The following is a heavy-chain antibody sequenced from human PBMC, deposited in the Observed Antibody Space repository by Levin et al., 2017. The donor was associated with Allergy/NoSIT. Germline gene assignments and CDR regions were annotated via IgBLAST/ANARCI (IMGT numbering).Heavy chain of an antibody. Sequence: GGSLRLSCAASGFTFKNYRMVWVRQAPGKGLEWLSHISPSASTIDYAHSVRGRFTISRDNSRKSLYLEMKSLRVEDTAVYFCAREIMEFCSSSSCSGAFDFWGRGTMVAVSS. V-gene: IGHV3-48*04. D-gene: IGHD6-19*01. CDR2: ISPSASTI. J-gene: IGHJ3*01. CDR1: GFTFKNYR. CDR3: AREIMEFCSSSSCSGAFDF.